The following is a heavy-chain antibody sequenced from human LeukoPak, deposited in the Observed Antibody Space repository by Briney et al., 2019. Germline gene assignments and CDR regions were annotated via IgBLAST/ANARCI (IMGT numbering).Heavy chain of an antibody. D-gene: IGHD3-3*01. J-gene: IGHJ6*02. CDR3: AKDTIFGVVREYYYYYGMDV. CDR2: IKQDGSEK. CDR1: GFTFSSYW. V-gene: IGHV3-7*04. Sequence: GGSLRLSCAASGFTFSSYWMSWVRQAPGKGLEWVANIKQDGSEKYYADSVKGRFTISRDNSKNSLYLQMNSLRTEDTALYYCAKDTIFGVVREYYYYYGMDVWGQGTAVTVSS.